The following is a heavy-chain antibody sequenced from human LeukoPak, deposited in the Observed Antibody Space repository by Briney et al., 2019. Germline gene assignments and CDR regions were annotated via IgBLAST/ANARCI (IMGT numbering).Heavy chain of an antibody. CDR1: GGSISSSSYY. CDR2: FYYSGST. D-gene: IGHD4-17*01. CDR3: ARGYGDYGGY. J-gene: IGHJ4*02. V-gene: IGHV4-39*01. Sequence: SETLSLTCTVSGGSISSSSYYWGWIRQPPGKGLEWIGSFYYSGSTYYNPSLKSRVTISVDTSKNQFSLKLSSLTAADTAVYYCARGYGDYGGYWGQGTLVTVSS.